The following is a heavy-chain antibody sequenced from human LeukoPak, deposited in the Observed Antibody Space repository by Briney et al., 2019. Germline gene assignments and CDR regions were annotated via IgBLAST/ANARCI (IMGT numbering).Heavy chain of an antibody. J-gene: IGHJ3*02. CDR2: IYYSGST. V-gene: IGHV4-31*03. Sequence: SETLSLTCTVSGGSISRGSYSWSWIRQHPGKGLEWIGNIYYSGSTYYNPSLKSRVTISLDTSKNQFSLKLSSVTAADTAVYYCARDTSSVGAFDIWGQGTMVTVSS. CDR1: GGSISRGSYS. D-gene: IGHD3-22*01. CDR3: ARDTSSVGAFDI.